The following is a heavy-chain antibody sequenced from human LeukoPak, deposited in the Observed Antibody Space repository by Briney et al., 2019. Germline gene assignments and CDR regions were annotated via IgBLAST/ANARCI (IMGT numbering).Heavy chain of an antibody. CDR1: GFTFSKYW. CDR2: IKQDGREK. Sequence: SGGSLRLSCATSGFTFSKYWMNWVRQGPGKGLEWVASIKQDGREKFYADSVQGRFTISRDNAKNSLYLQVNSLRAEDTAVYYCARVPGRTRYFDSWGQGILVTVSS. J-gene: IGHJ4*02. D-gene: IGHD1-26*01. V-gene: IGHV3-7*01. CDR3: ARVPGRTRYFDS.